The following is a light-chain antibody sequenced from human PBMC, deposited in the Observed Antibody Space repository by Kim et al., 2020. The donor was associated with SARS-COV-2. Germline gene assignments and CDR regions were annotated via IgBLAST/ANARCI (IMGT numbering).Light chain of an antibody. CDR2: GAS. V-gene: IGKV1-27*01. CDR3: QKCNSAPQT. CDR1: QGISNS. J-gene: IGKJ1*01. Sequence: DIQMTQSPSSLSASVGDRITITCRASQGISNSLAWYQQKPGKVPKLLIYGASTLLSGVPSRFSGSGSGTDFTLTISSLQPEDVATYYCQKCNSAPQTFGQGTKVDIK.